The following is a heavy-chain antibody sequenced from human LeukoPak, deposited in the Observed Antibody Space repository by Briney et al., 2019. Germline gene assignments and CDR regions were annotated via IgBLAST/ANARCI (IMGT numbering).Heavy chain of an antibody. CDR3: VKGQGYY. J-gene: IGHJ4*02. Sequence: GGSLRLSCVASGFTFSTYTMHWVRQAPGKGLEWVAVISYDGSNKYYADSVKGRFTISRDNSKNTLYLQMSSLRAEDTAVYYCVKGQGYYWGQGTLVTVSS. CDR1: GFTFSTYT. CDR2: ISYDGSNK. V-gene: IGHV3-30*14.